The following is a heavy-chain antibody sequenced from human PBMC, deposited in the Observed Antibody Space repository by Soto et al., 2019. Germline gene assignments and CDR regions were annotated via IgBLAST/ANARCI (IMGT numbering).Heavy chain of an antibody. V-gene: IGHV3-33*01. CDR2: IWYDGSNK. CDR3: ARGFSSVVGFDY. CDR1: GFTFSSYG. Sequence: QVQLVESGGGVVQPGRSLRLSCAASGFTFSSYGMHWVRQAPGKGLEWVAVIWYDGSNKYYADSVKGRFTISRDNSKNTLDLQMNSLRAEDTAVYYCARGFSSVVGFDYWGQGTLVTVSS. J-gene: IGHJ4*02. D-gene: IGHD1-26*01.